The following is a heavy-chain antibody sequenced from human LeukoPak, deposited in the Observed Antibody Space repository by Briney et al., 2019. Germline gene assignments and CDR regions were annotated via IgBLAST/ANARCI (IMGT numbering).Heavy chain of an antibody. Sequence: PGRSLRLSCAASGFTFSSYAMHWVRQAPGKGLEWVAVISCDGSIKYYADSVKGRFTTSRDNSKNMLYLQMNSLSAEDTAVYYCARGPGYSSGWYVLSVDYWGQGTLVTVSS. CDR1: GFTFSSYA. D-gene: IGHD6-19*01. J-gene: IGHJ4*02. CDR2: ISCDGSIK. CDR3: ARGPGYSSGWYVLSVDY. V-gene: IGHV3-30-3*01.